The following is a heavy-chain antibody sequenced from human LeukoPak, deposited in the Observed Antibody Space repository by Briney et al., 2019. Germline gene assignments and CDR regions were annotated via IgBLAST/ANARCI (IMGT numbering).Heavy chain of an antibody. CDR2: INIGGTNT. CDR1: GFTFSDYY. J-gene: IGHJ5*02. V-gene: IGHV3-11*01. CDR3: ATDGAGFDT. Sequence: GGSLRLSCAASGFTFSDYYMSWIRQAPGEGLEWLSYINIGGTNTHYADSVKGRFTISRDNAKKALYWEMNNLRAEDTAVYYCATDGAGFDTWGQGVLVTVSS.